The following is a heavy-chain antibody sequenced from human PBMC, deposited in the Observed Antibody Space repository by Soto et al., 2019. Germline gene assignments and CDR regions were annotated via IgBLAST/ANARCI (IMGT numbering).Heavy chain of an antibody. CDR2: IIPIFGTA. CDR1: GGTFSSYA. CDR3: ASSLAAANPDYYYYYGMDV. Sequence: ASVKVSCKASGGTFSSYAISWVRQAPGQGLEWMGGIIPIFGTANYAQKFQGRVTITADESTSTAYMELSSLRSEDTAVYYCASSLAAANPDYYYYYGMDVWGQGTTVTLSS. D-gene: IGHD6-13*01. V-gene: IGHV1-69*13. J-gene: IGHJ6*02.